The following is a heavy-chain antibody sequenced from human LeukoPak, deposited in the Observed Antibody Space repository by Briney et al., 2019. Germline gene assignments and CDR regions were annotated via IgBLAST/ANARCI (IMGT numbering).Heavy chain of an antibody. J-gene: IGHJ4*02. CDR3: ARTAVAGAKAVDY. V-gene: IGHV4-59*08. D-gene: IGHD6-19*01. CDR2: IYYSGST. CDR1: GGSISSYY. Sequence: SETLSLTCTVSGGSISSYYWNWIRQPPGKGLEWIGYIYYSGSTNYNPSLKSRVTISVDTSKNQFSLKLSSVTAADTAVYYCARTAVAGAKAVDYWGQGTLVTVSS.